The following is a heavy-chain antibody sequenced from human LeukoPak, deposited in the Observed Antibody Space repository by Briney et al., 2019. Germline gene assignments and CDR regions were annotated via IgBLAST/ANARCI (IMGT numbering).Heavy chain of an antibody. CDR2: IRYDGSNK. CDR1: GFTFSSYG. J-gene: IGHJ4*02. D-gene: IGHD3-3*01. Sequence: PGGSLRLSCAASGFTFSSYGMHWVRQAPGKGLEWVAFIRYDGSNKYYADSVKGRFTISRDNSKNTLYLQMNSLRAEDTAVYYCAAVRALASITIFGVVIKEGRFDYWGQGTLVTVSS. CDR3: AAVRALASITIFGVVIKEGRFDY. V-gene: IGHV3-30*02.